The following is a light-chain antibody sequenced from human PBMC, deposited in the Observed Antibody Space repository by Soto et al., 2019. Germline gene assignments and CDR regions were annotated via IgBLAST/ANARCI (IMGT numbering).Light chain of an antibody. V-gene: IGLV2-14*01. Sequence: QSALTQPASVSDSPGQSITISCTGSSSDVGGSDHVSWYQQHPGKAPKLMIYEVTHRPSGVSNRFSGSKSGNTASLTISGLQAEDEADYYCSSYTTTRTYVFGTGTKLTVL. CDR1: SSDVGGSDH. CDR2: EVT. J-gene: IGLJ1*01. CDR3: SSYTTTRTYV.